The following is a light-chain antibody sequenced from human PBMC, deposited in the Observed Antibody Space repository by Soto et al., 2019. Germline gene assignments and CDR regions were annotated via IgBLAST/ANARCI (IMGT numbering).Light chain of an antibody. CDR3: QQSYSSPPT. CDR2: AAS. V-gene: IGKV1-39*01. Sequence: DIKMNQSPSSLSASVGDRVTITCRASQSISSYLNWCQQKPGKAPKLLIFAASSLQSGVPSRFSGSRSGPDFTLTISSLQPEDFATYYCQQSYSSPPTFGQGTKVDIK. J-gene: IGKJ1*01. CDR1: QSISSY.